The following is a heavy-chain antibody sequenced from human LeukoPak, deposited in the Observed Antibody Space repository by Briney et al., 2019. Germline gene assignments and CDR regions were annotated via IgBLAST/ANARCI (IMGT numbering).Heavy chain of an antibody. J-gene: IGHJ5*02. CDR2: ISSSSSTI. CDR3: ARDSMNYYDSSGYYYVNWFDP. CDR1: GFTFSDYY. D-gene: IGHD3-22*01. V-gene: IGHV3-11*04. Sequence: PGGSLRLSCAASGFTFSDYYMSWIRQAPGKGLEWVSYISSSSSTIYYADSVKGRFTISRDNAKNSLYLQMNSLRAEDTAVYYCARDSMNYYDSSGYYYVNWFDPWGQGTLVTVSS.